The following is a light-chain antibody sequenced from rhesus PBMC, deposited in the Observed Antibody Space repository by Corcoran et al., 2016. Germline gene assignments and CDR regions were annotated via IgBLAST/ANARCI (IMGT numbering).Light chain of an antibody. CDR3: QQHDSSPYS. J-gene: IGKJ2*01. Sequence: DIQMTQSPSSLSASVGDRVTITCRASQGISHWLAWYQQKPGKAPKLLIFGASNLETGVPSRFSGSGSGTDFTLTISSLQPEDIATYSCQQHDSSPYSFGQGTKVEIK. CDR2: GAS. CDR1: QGISHW. V-gene: IGKV1-69*01.